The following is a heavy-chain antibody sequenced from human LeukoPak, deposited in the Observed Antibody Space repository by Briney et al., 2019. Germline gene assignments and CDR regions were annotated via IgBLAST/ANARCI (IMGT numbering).Heavy chain of an antibody. CDR2: ISSSGSTI. V-gene: IGHV3-48*03. D-gene: IGHD3-10*01. Sequence: GGSLRPSCAASGFTFSSYEMNWVRQAPGKELEWVSYISSSGSTIYYADSVKGRFTISRDNAKNSLYLQMNSLRAEDTAVYYCAELGITMIGGVWGKGTTVTISS. J-gene: IGHJ6*04. CDR1: GFTFSSYE. CDR3: AELGITMIGGV.